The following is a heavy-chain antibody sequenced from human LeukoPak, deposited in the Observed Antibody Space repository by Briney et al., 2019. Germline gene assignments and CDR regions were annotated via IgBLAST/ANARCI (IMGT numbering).Heavy chain of an antibody. CDR2: MNPNSGNT. J-gene: IGHJ4*02. CDR1: GSTFTIYD. CDR3: ARVVPAAILS. D-gene: IGHD2-2*02. V-gene: IGHV1-8*01. Sequence: ASVNLCLSPAGSTFTIYDIIRGRESTGQGQEWMGWMNPNSGNTGYAQKFQGRVTMTTNPSISTAYMELSSLRSEDTAVYYCARVVPAAILSWGQGALVTVSS.